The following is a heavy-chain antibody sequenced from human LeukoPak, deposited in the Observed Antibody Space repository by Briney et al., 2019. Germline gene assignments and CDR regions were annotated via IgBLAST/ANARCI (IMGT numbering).Heavy chain of an antibody. D-gene: IGHD5-12*01. Sequence: GGSLRLSCAASGFTFSSYGMHWVRQAPGKGLEWVAFIRYDGSNKYYADSVKGRFTISRDNSKNTLYLQMNSLRAEDTAVYYCAKSRWLRLQTLYFDYWGQGTLVTVSS. CDR2: IRYDGSNK. J-gene: IGHJ4*02. V-gene: IGHV3-30*02. CDR3: AKSRWLRLQTLYFDY. CDR1: GFTFSSYG.